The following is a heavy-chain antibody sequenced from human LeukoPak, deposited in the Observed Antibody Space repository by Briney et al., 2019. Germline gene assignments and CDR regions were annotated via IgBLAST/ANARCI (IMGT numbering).Heavy chain of an antibody. V-gene: IGHV1-2*06. CDR3: ARVTGRGTNWFDP. D-gene: IGHD3-10*01. CDR2: INPNSGGT. Sequence: ASVKVSCKASGYTFTGYYMHWARQAPGQGLEWMGRINPNSGGTNYAQKFQGRVTMTRDTSISTAYMELSRLRSDDTAVYYCARVTGRGTNWFDPWGQGALVTVSS. J-gene: IGHJ5*02. CDR1: GYTFTGYY.